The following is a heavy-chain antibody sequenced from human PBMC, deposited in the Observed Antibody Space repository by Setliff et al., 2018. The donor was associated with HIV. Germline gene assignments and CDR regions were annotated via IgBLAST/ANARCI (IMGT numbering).Heavy chain of an antibody. J-gene: IGHJ6*03. D-gene: IGHD1-26*01. CDR2: IGSSSGSI. CDR3: ARDSYSGSYPHYFYYMDV. Sequence: PGGSLRLSCVASGFSFDTYAMNWVRQAPGKGLEWVSHIGSSSGSISYTDSVKGRFSVSGDNAKNSLYLQLNSLRAEDTAVYYCARDSYSGSYPHYFYYMDVWGKGTTVTVSS. V-gene: IGHV3-48*04. CDR1: GFSFDTYA.